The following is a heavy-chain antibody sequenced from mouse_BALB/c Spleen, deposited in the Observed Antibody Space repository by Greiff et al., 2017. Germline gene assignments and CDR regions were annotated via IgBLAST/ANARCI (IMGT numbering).Heavy chain of an antibody. CDR3: ARGYGSRGGPWFAY. CDR2: ISDGGSYT. V-gene: IGHV5-4*02. J-gene: IGHJ3*01. Sequence: DVQLVESGGGLVKPGGSLKLSCAASGFTFSDYYMYWVRQTPEKRLEWVATISDGGSYTYYPDSVKGRFTISRDNAKNNLYLQMSSLKSEDTAMYYCARGYGSRGGPWFAYWGQGTLVTVSA. CDR1: GFTFSDYY. D-gene: IGHD1-1*01.